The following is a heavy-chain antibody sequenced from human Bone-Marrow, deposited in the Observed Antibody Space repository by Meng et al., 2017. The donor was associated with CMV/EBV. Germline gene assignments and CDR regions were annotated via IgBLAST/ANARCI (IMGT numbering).Heavy chain of an antibody. CDR3: ARPNVAVPAAPDGFDI. Sequence: SETLSLTCTVSGDSIRRSTYYWGWIRQPPGKGLEWIGSIYYSGTTYYNPSLKRRVSLSVDTSKNQLSLKVTSVTAADTAVYYCARPNVAVPAAPDGFDICGQGTIVTVSS. J-gene: IGHJ3*02. CDR2: IYYSGTT. CDR1: GDSIRRSTYY. V-gene: IGHV4-39*07. D-gene: IGHD2-2*01.